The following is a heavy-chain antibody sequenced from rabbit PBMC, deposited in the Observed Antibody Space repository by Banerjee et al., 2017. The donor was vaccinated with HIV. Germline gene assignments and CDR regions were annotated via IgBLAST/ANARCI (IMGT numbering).Heavy chain of an antibody. CDR3: ARAVASPGGYYSGYYFDL. CDR1: GADFSSYA. CDR2: RYPDYGIT. D-gene: IGHD1-1*01. Sequence: QEQLEESGGGLVKPGGTLTLSCKGSGADFSSYAISWVRQAPGKGLEWIAYRYPDYGITDYASWVNGRFTISLDNAQNTVTLQLNSLTAADTATYFCARAVASPGGYYSGYYFDLWGQGTLVTVS. J-gene: IGHJ4*01. V-gene: IGHV1S47*01.